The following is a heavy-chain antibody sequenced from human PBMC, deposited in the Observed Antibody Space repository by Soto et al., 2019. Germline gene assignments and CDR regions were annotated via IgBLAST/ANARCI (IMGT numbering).Heavy chain of an antibody. V-gene: IGHV3-11*01. CDR2: IDSSGGTI. Sequence: QVLPVESGGGLVKPGGSLRLACVDSGFSFSGHSMSWIRQAPEKGLEWISYIDSSGGTIYYADSVKGRFTVSRDNAKNSLALQMNSLRAEDTVVYYCVGGTRYAVHWGQGTLVTVSS. CDR3: VGGTRYAVH. J-gene: IGHJ4*02. CDR1: GFSFSGHS. D-gene: IGHD3-9*01.